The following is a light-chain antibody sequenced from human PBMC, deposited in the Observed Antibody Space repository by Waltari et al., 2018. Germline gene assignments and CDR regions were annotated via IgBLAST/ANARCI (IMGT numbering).Light chain of an antibody. CDR1: SSDVGGYNY. V-gene: IGLV2-11*01. J-gene: IGLJ2*01. Sequence: QSALTQPRSVSGSPGQSVTISCTGTSSDVGGYNYVSWYQQHPGKAPKLMIYDVRKRPPGVPDRFSGSKSGNTASLTISGRQAEDEADYYCCSYAGSYVVFGGGTKLTVL. CDR2: DVR. CDR3: CSYAGSYVV.